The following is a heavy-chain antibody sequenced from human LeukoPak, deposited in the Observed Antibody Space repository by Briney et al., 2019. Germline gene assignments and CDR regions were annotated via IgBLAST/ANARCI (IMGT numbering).Heavy chain of an antibody. CDR3: ARPRGYYYYYGMDV. J-gene: IGHJ6*02. CDR1: GFSFGSYS. CDR2: ISSSSSTI. Sequence: GGSLRLSCAASGFSFGSYSMNWVRQAPGKGLEWVSYISSSSSTIYYADSVKGRFTISRDNAKNSLYLQMNSLRDEDTAVYYCARPRGYYYYYGMDVWGQGTTVTVS. V-gene: IGHV3-48*02.